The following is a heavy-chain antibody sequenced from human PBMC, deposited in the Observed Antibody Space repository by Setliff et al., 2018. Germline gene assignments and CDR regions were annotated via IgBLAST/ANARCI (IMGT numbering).Heavy chain of an antibody. D-gene: IGHD3-16*01. Sequence: GASVKVSCKASGYTFTGYAINWVRQAPGQGLEYLGWINTNTGNPTYVQGFTGRFVFSLDTSVSTAYLQISSLKAEDTAVYYCARGVDEYSYGYRGHYYYYMDVWGKGATVTVSS. CDR2: INTNTGNP. CDR3: ARGVDEYSYGYRGHYYYYMDV. J-gene: IGHJ6*03. CDR1: GYTFTGYA. V-gene: IGHV7-4-1*02.